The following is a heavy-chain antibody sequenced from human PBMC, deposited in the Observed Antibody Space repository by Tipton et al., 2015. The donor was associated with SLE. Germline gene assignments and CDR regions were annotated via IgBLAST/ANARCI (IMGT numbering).Heavy chain of an antibody. V-gene: IGHV4-38-2*02. J-gene: IGHJ4*02. D-gene: IGHD6-6*01. CDR2: IYHSGST. CDR1: GYSISSGYY. Sequence: LRLSCTVSGYSISSGYYWGWIRQPPGKGLEWIGSIYHSGSTYYNPSLKSRVTISVDTSKKQFSLNLSSVTAADTAVYYCARLIAARLPFDYWGQGTLVTVSS. CDR3: ARLIAARLPFDY.